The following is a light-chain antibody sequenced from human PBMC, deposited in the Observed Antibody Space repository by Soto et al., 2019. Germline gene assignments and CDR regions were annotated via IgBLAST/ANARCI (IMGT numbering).Light chain of an antibody. J-gene: IGKJ4*01. CDR2: DAS. CDR1: QSVSSY. V-gene: IGKV3-11*01. Sequence: EIVLTQSPATLSLSPGERATLSCWASQSVSSYLAWYQQKPGQAPRLLIYDASNRATDVPPRFRGSGSGTDYILTISSRETEDFAVYYCQQRSSWPLTFGWGTKVEI. CDR3: QQRSSWPLT.